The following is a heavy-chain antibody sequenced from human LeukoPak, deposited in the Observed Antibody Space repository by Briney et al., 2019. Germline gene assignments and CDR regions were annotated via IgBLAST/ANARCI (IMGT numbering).Heavy chain of an antibody. D-gene: IGHD6-13*01. CDR1: GGSISSGGYH. CDR3: ARDHIAAPNGWFDP. J-gene: IGHJ5*02. CDR2: IYYSGST. Sequence: SQTLSLTCTVSGGSISSGGYHWSWIRQHPGKGLEWIGYIYYSGSTYYNPSLKSRVTISVDTSKNQFSLKLSSVTAADTAVYYCARDHIAAPNGWFDPWGQGTLVTVSS. V-gene: IGHV4-31*03.